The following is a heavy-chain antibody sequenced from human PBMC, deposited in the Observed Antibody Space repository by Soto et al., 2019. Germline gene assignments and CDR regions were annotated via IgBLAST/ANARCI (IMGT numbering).Heavy chain of an antibody. CDR3: AKDYNRYDSSGYYHGDFDY. D-gene: IGHD3-22*01. Sequence: GGSLRLSCAASGFTFSSYGMHWVRQAPGKGLEWVAVISYDGSNKYYADSVKGRFTISRDNSKNTLYLQMNSLRAEDTAVYYCAKDYNRYDSSGYYHGDFDYWGQGTLVTVSS. V-gene: IGHV3-30*18. CDR2: ISYDGSNK. CDR1: GFTFSSYG. J-gene: IGHJ4*02.